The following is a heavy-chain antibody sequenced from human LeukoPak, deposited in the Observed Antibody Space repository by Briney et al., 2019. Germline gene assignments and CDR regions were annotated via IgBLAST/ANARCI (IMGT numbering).Heavy chain of an antibody. J-gene: IGHJ4*02. V-gene: IGHV1-2*04. Sequence: ASVKVSCKASGYTFTSYDINWVRQATGQGLEWMGWINPNSGGTNYAQKFQGWVTMTRDTSISTAYMELSRLRSDDTAVYYCARTVPYCGGDCYPPEFDYWGQGTLVTVSS. CDR1: GYTFTSYD. CDR2: INPNSGGT. CDR3: ARTVPYCGGDCYPPEFDY. D-gene: IGHD2-21*02.